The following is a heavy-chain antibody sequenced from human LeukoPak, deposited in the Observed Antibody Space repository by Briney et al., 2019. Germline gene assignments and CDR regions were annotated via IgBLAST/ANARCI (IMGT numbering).Heavy chain of an antibody. V-gene: IGHV3-49*04. D-gene: IGHD3-16*01. Sequence: PGGSLRLSCTNSGFTFGDFALSWVRQAPGKGLEWVGFIRSREYGGTTEYAASVKGRFTISRDDSKNIAYLQMHSLKTEDTAVYYCTRESFGALEYWGQGTLVTVSS. CDR3: TRESFGALEY. CDR1: GFTFGDFA. CDR2: IRSREYGGTT. J-gene: IGHJ4*02.